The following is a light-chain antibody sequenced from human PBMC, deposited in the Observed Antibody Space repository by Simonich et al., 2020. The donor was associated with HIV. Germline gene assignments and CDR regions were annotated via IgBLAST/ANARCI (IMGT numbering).Light chain of an antibody. Sequence: IQMTQSPSTLSASVGDRVTITCRASQSISNWLAWNQQKPGKAPKLLIYKASSLESGVPSRFSGSGSGTEFTLTISSLQPDHFATYYCQQYNSDSTFGQGTKVEIK. CDR3: QQYNSDST. CDR1: QSISNW. V-gene: IGKV1-5*03. CDR2: KAS. J-gene: IGKJ1*01.